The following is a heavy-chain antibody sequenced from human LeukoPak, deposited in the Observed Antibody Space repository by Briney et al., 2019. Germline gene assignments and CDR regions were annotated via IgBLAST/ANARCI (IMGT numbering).Heavy chain of an antibody. Sequence: SETLSLTCTVSGGSISSYYWSWIRQPPGKGLEWIGYIYYSGSTNYNPSLKSRVTISVDTSKNQFSLKLSSVTAADTAVYYCARSGRTTVVPYWGQGTLVTVSS. CDR1: GGSISSYY. V-gene: IGHV4-59*08. J-gene: IGHJ4*02. D-gene: IGHD4-23*01. CDR3: ARSGRTTVVPY. CDR2: IYYSGST.